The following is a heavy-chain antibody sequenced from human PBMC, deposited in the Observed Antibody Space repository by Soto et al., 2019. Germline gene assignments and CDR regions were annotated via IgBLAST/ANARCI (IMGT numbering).Heavy chain of an antibody. D-gene: IGHD3-10*01. V-gene: IGHV3-23*01. CDR2: ISGSGGGT. J-gene: IGHJ4*02. CDR1: GFTFSSYA. CDR3: AKGTYYYGSAPYYFDY. Sequence: GGSLRLSCAASGFTFSSYAMSWVRQAPGKGLEWVSSISGSGGGTYYADSVKGRFTFSRDNSKNTLYLQMNSLRAEDTAVYYCAKGTYYYGSAPYYFDYWGQGTLVTVSS.